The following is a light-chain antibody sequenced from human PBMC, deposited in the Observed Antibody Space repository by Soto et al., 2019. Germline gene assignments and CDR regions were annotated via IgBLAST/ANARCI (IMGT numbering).Light chain of an antibody. CDR3: QQYNNWPRT. CDR2: DAS. CDR1: QSINTY. J-gene: IGKJ1*01. V-gene: IGKV3-11*01. Sequence: EIVLTQSPVTLSLSPGERATLSCRASQSINTYLGWYQQKPGQAPRLLIYDASTRTTGTPARFSGSGSGTDFTLTISSLEPEDFAVYYCQQYNNWPRTFGQGTNVEIK.